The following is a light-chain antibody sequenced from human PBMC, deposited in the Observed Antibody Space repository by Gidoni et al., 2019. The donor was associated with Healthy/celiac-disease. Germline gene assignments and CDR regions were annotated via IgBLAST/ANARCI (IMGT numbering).Light chain of an antibody. CDR1: QSVSSY. Sequence: IVLPPSPATLSLSPGERATLSCRASQSVSSYLAWYQQKPGQAPRLLIYDASNRATGIPARFSGSGSGTDFTLTISSLEPEDFAVYYCQQRSNWLTFGGXTKVEIK. J-gene: IGKJ4*01. CDR2: DAS. CDR3: QQRSNWLT. V-gene: IGKV3-11*01.